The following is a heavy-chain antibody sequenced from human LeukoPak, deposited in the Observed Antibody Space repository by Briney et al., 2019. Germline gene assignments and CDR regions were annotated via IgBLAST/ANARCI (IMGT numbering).Heavy chain of an antibody. D-gene: IGHD3-9*01. CDR2: IKSIPDGGTT. Sequence: GGSLRLSCAASGFTFSNAWMSWVRQAPGKGLEWVGRIKSIPDGGTTDYAAPVKGRFTISRDDSKTTLYLQMNSLKTDDTAVYYCTTDRGPYDILTGLHDSGYFDHWGQGTLVTVSS. V-gene: IGHV3-15*01. CDR1: GFTFSNAW. J-gene: IGHJ4*02. CDR3: TTDRGPYDILTGLHDSGYFDH.